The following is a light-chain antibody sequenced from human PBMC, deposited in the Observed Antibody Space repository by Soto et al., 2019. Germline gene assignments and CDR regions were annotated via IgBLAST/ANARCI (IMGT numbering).Light chain of an antibody. Sequence: DIQMTQFPSTLSATVGDSVTITCRASQPISGFLAWYQQKPGKAPKVLIHGASTLETGVPARFSASGSGTEFTLTISSLQPEDFATYYCQQLNTFGQGTRLEIK. J-gene: IGKJ5*01. CDR3: QQLNT. CDR1: QPISGF. CDR2: GAS. V-gene: IGKV1-5*01.